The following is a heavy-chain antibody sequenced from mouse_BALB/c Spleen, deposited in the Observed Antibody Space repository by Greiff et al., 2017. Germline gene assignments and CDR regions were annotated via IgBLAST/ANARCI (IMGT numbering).Heavy chain of an antibody. V-gene: IGHV3-8*02. CDR2: ISYSGST. J-gene: IGHJ3*01. D-gene: IGHD2-1*01. CDR1: GDSITSGY. Sequence: EVQQQSGPSLVKPPQTLSLTCSVTGDSITSGYWNWIRKFPGNKLEYMGYISYSGSTYYNPSLKSRISITRDTSKNQYYLQLNSVTTEDTATYYCARSIYYGNGFAYWGQGTLVTVSA. CDR3: ARSIYYGNGFAY.